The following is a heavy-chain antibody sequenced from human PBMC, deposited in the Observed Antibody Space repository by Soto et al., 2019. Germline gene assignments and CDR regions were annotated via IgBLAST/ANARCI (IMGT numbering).Heavy chain of an antibody. J-gene: IGHJ5*01. CDR2: ILGSGDST. Sequence: EVQLLESGGGFVQPGWSLRLSCESSGFTFRNFAMSWVRQAPGQGLEWVSSILGSGDSTYYADSVKGRFSISRDNSKNTLYLQMNSLRAEDTAIYYCAKDNPVGATPGWFDSWGQGTLVIASS. CDR3: AKDNPVGATPGWFDS. V-gene: IGHV3-23*01. CDR1: GFTFRNFA. D-gene: IGHD1-26*01.